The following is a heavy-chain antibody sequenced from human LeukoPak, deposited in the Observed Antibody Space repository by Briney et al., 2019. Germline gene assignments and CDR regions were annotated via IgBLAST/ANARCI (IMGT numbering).Heavy chain of an antibody. V-gene: IGHV1-2*02. CDR1: GYTFTGYY. CDR2: INPNSGGT. CDR3: ARAQIYYYYMDV. J-gene: IGHJ6*03. Sequence: ASVKVSCKASGYTFTGYYMHWVRQAPGQGLEWMGWINPNSGGTNYAQKFQGRVTMTRDTSISTAYMELSRLRSDDTAVYYCARAQIYYYYMDVWGKGTTVTISS.